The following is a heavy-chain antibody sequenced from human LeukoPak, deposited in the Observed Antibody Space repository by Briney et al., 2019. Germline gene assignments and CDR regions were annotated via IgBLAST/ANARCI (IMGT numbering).Heavy chain of an antibody. CDR2: INHSGST. D-gene: IGHD3-3*01. V-gene: IGHV4-39*07. Sequence: SQTLSLTCTVSGGPISSGSYYWSWIRQPPGKGLEWIGEINHSGSTNYNPSLKSRVTISVDTSKNQFSLKLSSVTAADTAVYYCARGGGAYYDFWSGYYHYFDYWGQGTLVTVSS. J-gene: IGHJ4*02. CDR1: GGPISSGSYY. CDR3: ARGGGAYYDFWSGYYHYFDY.